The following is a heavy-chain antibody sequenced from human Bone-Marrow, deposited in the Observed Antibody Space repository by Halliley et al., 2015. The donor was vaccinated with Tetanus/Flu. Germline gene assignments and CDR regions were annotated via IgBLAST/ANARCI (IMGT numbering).Heavy chain of an antibody. V-gene: IGHV4-31*02. D-gene: IGHD1-26*01. CDR2: IYYSGST. J-gene: IGHJ5*02. CDR3: ARASGSGNWFDP. Sequence: RGWIGYIYYSGSTYYNPSLKSRVTISVDTSNNQFSLKLSSVTAADTAVYFCARASGSGNWFDPWGQGTLVTVSS.